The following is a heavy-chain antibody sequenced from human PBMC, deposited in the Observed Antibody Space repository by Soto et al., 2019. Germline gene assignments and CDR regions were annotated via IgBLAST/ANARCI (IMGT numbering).Heavy chain of an antibody. D-gene: IGHD3-3*01. J-gene: IGHJ4*02. Sequence: QVQLVQSGPDVKSPGSSVKVSCKTSGGMFSNFAFTWVRQAPGQGLEWMGGFIPLFGPANYARKYPGRLTIIAGESAGIVNMELSRLTSEDTALYYCGGLSRLGFFGIEKWGPGTLVTVSS. CDR1: GGMFSNFA. V-gene: IGHV1-69*01. CDR2: FIPLFGPA. CDR3: GGLSRLGFFGIEK.